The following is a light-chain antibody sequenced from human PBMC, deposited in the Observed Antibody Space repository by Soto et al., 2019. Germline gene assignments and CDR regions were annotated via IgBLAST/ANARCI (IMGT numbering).Light chain of an antibody. Sequence: QSVLTQPPSASGSPGQSVTISCTGTISDVGEYNYVSWYQQHPGKAPKLMIYEVSKRPSGVPDRFSGSKSGITASLTVSGLQAEDEADYYCSSYAGSNKGVFGGGTQLTVL. CDR1: ISDVGEYNY. V-gene: IGLV2-8*01. CDR3: SSYAGSNKGV. CDR2: EVS. J-gene: IGLJ3*02.